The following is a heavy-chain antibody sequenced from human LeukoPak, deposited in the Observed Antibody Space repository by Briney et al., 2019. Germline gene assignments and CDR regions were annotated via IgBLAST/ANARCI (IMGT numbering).Heavy chain of an antibody. CDR2: IKQDGSEK. D-gene: IGHD3-10*01. V-gene: IGHV3-7*01. J-gene: IGHJ4*02. CDR3: ARERLLGSESCDY. CDR1: GFTYSSYW. Sequence: QPGGSLRLSCAASGFTYSSYWMSWVRQAPGKGLEWVANIKQDGSEKYYVDSVKGRFTISRDNAKNSLYLQMNSLSAEDTAVYYCARERLLGSESCDYWGQGTLVTVSS.